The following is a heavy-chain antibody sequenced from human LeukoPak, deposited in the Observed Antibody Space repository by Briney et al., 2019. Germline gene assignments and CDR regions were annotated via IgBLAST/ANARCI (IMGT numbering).Heavy chain of an antibody. Sequence: PSQTLSLTCAVYGGSFSGYYWSWIRQPPVKGLEWIGEINHSGSTNYNPSLKSRVTISVDTSKNQFSLKLSSVTAADTAVYYCARRAGLLTDHYYYYGMDVWGQGTTVTVSS. D-gene: IGHD2-21*02. CDR1: GGSFSGYY. J-gene: IGHJ6*02. CDR2: INHSGST. V-gene: IGHV4-34*01. CDR3: ARRAGLLTDHYYYYGMDV.